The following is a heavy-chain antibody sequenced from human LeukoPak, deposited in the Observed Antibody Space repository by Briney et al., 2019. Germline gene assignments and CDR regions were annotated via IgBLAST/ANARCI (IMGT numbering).Heavy chain of an antibody. CDR3: AKDPDYSKWFDP. CDR2: IRYDGSNK. D-gene: IGHD4-11*01. V-gene: IGHV3-30*02. J-gene: IGHJ5*02. CDR1: GFTFSNAS. Sequence: GGSLRLSCGTSGFTFSNASISWVRQAPGKGLEWVAFIRYDGSNKYYADSVKGRFTISRDNSKNTLYLQMNSLRAEDTAVYYCAKDPDYSKWFDPWGQGTLVTVSS.